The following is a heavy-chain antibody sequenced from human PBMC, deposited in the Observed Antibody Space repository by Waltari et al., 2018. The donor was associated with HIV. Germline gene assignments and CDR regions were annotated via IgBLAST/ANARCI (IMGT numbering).Heavy chain of an antibody. V-gene: IGHV3-74*01. CDR2: INSDGSIT. CDR3: AKGGTSGYTFGFGR. Sequence: EVQLVESGGGLVQPGGCLGLSCEAHGFTFSSYGTPGLCQAPGKGLVWVSRINSDGSITSHADSVKGRFTSSRDNARNTLYLQMNSLGAEDTAMYYCAKGGTSGYTFGFGRWGQGTLVTVSS. J-gene: IGHJ1*01. CDR1: GFTFSSYG. D-gene: IGHD5-18*01.